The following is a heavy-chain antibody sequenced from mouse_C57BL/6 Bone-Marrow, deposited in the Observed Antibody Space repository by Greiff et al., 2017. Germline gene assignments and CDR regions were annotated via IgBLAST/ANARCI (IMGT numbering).Heavy chain of an antibody. CDR3: ARDYGSPFAY. J-gene: IGHJ3*01. D-gene: IGHD1-1*01. V-gene: IGHV1-81*01. CDR2: IYPRSGNT. CDR1: GYTFTSYG. Sequence: QVQLQQSGAELARPGASVKLSCKASGYTFTSYGISWVKQRTGQGLEWIGEIYPRSGNTYYNEKFKGKATLTADKSSSTAYMELRSLTSEDSAVYFSARDYGSPFAYWGQGTLVTVSA.